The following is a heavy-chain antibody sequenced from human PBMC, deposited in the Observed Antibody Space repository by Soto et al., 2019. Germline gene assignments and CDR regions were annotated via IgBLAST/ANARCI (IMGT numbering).Heavy chain of an antibody. J-gene: IGHJ4*02. D-gene: IGHD4-17*01. CDR1: GYNFVGYY. CDR3: ATFYYGDHVLDY. Sequence: QVQVVQSGADVKTPGASVNVSCQASGYNFVGYYIHWVRQAPGQGLEWMGWINPNNGVTKYAQKFQGRVTMTRDTSINTAYMELTRLRSDDTAVYYCATFYYGDHVLDYWGQGTLVTVSS. CDR2: INPNNGVT. V-gene: IGHV1-2*02.